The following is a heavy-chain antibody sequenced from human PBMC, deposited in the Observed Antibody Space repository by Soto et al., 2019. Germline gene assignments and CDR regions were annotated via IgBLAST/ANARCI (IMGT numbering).Heavy chain of an antibody. J-gene: IGHJ3*02. CDR2: IYYSGST. V-gene: IGHV4-31*03. D-gene: IGHD3-16*02. CDR3: ARASFGGVIVDAFDI. CDR1: GGSISSGGYY. Sequence: SETLSLTCTVSGGSISSGGYYWSWIRQHPGKGLEWIGYIYYSGSTYYNPSLKSRVTISVDTSKNQFSLKLSSVTAADTAVYYCARASFGGVIVDAFDIWGQGTMVTVSS.